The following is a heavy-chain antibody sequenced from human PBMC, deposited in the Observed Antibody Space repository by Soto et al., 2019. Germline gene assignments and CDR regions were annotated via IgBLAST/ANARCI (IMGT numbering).Heavy chain of an antibody. CDR2: IYPGDSDT. CDR1: GYSFTSYW. J-gene: IGHJ4*01. Sequence: GESLKISCKGSGYSFTSYWIGWVRQMPGKGLEWMGIIYPGDSDTRYSPSFQGQVTISADKSISTAYLQWSSLKASDTAMYYYARLLDAYRSSTPLGDWRHATLVTVSS. V-gene: IGHV5-51*01. CDR3: ARLLDAYRSSTPLGD. D-gene: IGHD6-6*01.